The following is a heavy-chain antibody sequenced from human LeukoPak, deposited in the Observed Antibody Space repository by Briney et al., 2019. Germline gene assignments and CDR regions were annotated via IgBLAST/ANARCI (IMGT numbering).Heavy chain of an antibody. D-gene: IGHD1-26*01. CDR1: GGSISSSTHY. J-gene: IGHJ4*02. CDR2: IYYSGTA. Sequence: PPETLSLTCTVSGGSISSSTHYWNWIRQPPGKGPEWIGSIYYSGTAYYSPSLKSRVTISVDTSTNQFSLRLTSVTAADTAVYYCARETGGSSIDYWGQGTLVTVSS. CDR3: ARETGGSSIDY. V-gene: IGHV4-39*01.